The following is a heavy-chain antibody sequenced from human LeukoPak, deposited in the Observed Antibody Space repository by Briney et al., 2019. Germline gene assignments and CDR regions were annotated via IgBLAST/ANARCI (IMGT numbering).Heavy chain of an antibody. J-gene: IGHJ4*02. D-gene: IGHD3-10*01. CDR1: GGSISSSSYY. CDR2: IYYSGST. Sequence: SETLSLTCNVSGGSISSSSYYWGWLRQPPGKELEWIVSIYYSGSTYYNPSLKSRATISVDTSKNQFSLKLSSVTAADTAVYYCASSPRGWFAGDYWGQGTLGT. CDR3: ASSPRGWFAGDY. V-gene: IGHV4-39*07.